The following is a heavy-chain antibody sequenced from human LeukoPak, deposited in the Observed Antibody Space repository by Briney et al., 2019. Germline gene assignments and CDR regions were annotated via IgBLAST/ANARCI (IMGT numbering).Heavy chain of an antibody. D-gene: IGHD4-17*01. Sequence: TSETLSLTCTVSGGSISSYYWSWIRQPPGKGLEWIGYIYYSGSTNYNPSLKSRVTISVDTSKNQFSLKLSSVTAADTAVYYCASVNPHDYVTEGSRFDPWGQGTLVTVSS. CDR1: GGSISSYY. CDR2: IYYSGST. V-gene: IGHV4-59*01. J-gene: IGHJ5*02. CDR3: ASVNPHDYVTEGSRFDP.